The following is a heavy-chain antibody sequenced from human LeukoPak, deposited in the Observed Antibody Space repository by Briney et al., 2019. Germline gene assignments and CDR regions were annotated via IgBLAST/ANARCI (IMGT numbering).Heavy chain of an antibody. V-gene: IGHV3-48*03. CDR1: GFTFSSYE. J-gene: IGHJ4*02. CDR3: ARGVVPAANVDFGFDY. CDR2: ISSSGSTI. Sequence: GGSLRLSCAASGFTFSSYEMNWVRQAPGKGLEWVSYISSSGSTIYYADSVKGRFTITRDNAKNSLYLQMNSLRAEDTAVYYCARGVVPAANVDFGFDYWGQGTLVTVSS. D-gene: IGHD2-2*01.